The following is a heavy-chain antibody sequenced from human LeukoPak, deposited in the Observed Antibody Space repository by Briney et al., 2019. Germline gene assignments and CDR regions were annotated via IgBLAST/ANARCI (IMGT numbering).Heavy chain of an antibody. D-gene: IGHD3-22*01. J-gene: IGHJ4*02. CDR1: GFTFSNYW. Sequence: PGGSLRFSCAASGFTFSNYWMSWVRQAPGKGLEWVTIIKYDGSQKYYADSVKGRFTISRDNAKNSLSLQMNSLRVEDTAVYYCARDWNYFENSGFYFEHWGQGTLVTVSS. CDR3: ARDWNYFENSGFYFEH. CDR2: IKYDGSQK. V-gene: IGHV3-7*03.